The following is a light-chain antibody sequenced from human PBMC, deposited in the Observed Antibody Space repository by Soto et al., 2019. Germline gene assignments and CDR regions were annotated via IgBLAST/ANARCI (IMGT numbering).Light chain of an antibody. J-gene: IGKJ1*01. CDR2: AAS. CDR1: QSISSY. V-gene: IGKV1-39*01. Sequence: DIQMTQSPSSLSASVGDRVTITCRASQSISSYLNWYQQKPGKAPKLLIYAASRLQSGVPSRFGGSGSRTDFTLTISSLQPEDFATYYCQQSYSAPRTFGQGNKVEIK. CDR3: QQSYSAPRT.